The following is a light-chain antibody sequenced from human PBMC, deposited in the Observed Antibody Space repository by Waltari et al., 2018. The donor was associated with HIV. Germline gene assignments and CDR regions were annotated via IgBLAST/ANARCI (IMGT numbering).Light chain of an antibody. CDR3: QSSDTSGTSVI. CDR1: SLPKQY. Sequence: SSDLTQPPSVSVSPGQTATITCSGDSLPKQYTSWYKQRPGQAPVLLISKDNKRPSGIPGRFSGSTSGTTVTLAISRVQPDDEADYYCQSSDTSGTSVIFGGGTKLTVL. CDR2: KDN. V-gene: IGLV3-25*03. J-gene: IGLJ2*01.